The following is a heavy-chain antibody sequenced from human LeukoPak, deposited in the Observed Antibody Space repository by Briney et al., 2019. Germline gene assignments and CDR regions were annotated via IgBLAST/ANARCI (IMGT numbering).Heavy chain of an antibody. J-gene: IGHJ6*03. V-gene: IGHV3-23*01. CDR1: GFIFTSYG. CDR3: ANRVADTNYYYMDV. D-gene: IGHD6-19*01. CDR2: ISNSGSST. Sequence: GGSLRLSCAASGFIFTSYGMTWVRQAPGKGLEWVSTISNSGSSTYYADSVKGRFTISRDNSKNTLYLQMNSLRAEDTAVYYCANRVADTNYYYMDVWGKGTTVTISS.